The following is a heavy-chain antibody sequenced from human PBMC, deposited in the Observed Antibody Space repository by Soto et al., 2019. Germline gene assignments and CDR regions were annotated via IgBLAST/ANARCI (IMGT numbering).Heavy chain of an antibody. CDR2: IHPGGQTI. CDR1: GCTFSSSE. D-gene: IGHD2-15*01. CDR3: ARRGSR. Sequence: EVQLVESGGGLVQPGGSLRLSCAASGCTFSSSEMYWVRQAPGKGLEWISYIHPGGQTIFYAESVKGRFTISRDNAKHSVYLQMNSLRAEDTAVYYCARRGSRWGRGTKVTVSS. J-gene: IGHJ3*01. V-gene: IGHV3-48*03.